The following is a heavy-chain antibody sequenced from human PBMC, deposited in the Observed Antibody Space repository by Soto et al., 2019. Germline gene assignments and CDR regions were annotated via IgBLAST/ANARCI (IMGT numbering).Heavy chain of an antibody. J-gene: IGHJ5*02. CDR3: AHKVPHSSSWYPGFDP. CDR2: IHWNDDK. V-gene: IGHV2-5*01. Sequence: SGPTLVNPTQPLTLTCTFPGLSLTTSGGGVGWIRQPPGKHLEWLAHIHWNDDKRHSPPLKSRLTIHKVTSKNQAEHTMTNLEPVDTATYFCAHKVPHSSSWYPGFDPWGRGMRGTAPQ. CDR1: GLSLTTSGGG. D-gene: IGHD6-13*01.